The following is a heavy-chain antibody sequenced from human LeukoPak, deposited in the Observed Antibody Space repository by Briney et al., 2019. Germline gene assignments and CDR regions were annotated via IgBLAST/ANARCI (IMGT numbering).Heavy chain of an antibody. CDR1: GGSISSSNW. CDR2: IYHSGST. V-gene: IGHV4-4*02. J-gene: IGHJ6*03. Sequence: PSGTLSLTCAVSGGSISSSNWWSWVRQPPGKGLEWIGEIYHSGSTNYNPSLKSRVTISVDKSKNQFSLKLSSVTAEDTAVYYCARDQTTRGNYDILTGRYYYYYMDVWGKGTTVTVSS. CDR3: ARDQTTRGNYDILTGRYYYYYMDV. D-gene: IGHD3-9*01.